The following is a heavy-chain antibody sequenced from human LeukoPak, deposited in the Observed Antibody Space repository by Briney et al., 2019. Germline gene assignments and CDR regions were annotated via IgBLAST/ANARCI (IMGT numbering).Heavy chain of an antibody. J-gene: IGHJ4*02. V-gene: IGHV4-38-2*02. CDR1: GSSMSSDYY. D-gene: IGHD4-17*01. CDR2: ISDSGSA. Sequence: KSSETLSLTCTVSGSSMSSDYYWGWIRQPPGKGLEWIGSISDSGSAYYNPSLKSRVTISVDTSKNQFSLKLSSVTAADTAVYYCAREHPQGYDYGDYEPLFDYWGQGTLVTVSS. CDR3: AREHPQGYDYGDYEPLFDY.